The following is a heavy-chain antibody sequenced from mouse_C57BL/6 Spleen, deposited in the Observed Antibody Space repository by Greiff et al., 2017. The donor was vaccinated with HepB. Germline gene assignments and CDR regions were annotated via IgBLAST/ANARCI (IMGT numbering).Heavy chain of an antibody. CDR1: GFNIKDYY. D-gene: IGHD1-1*01. CDR2: IDPEDGDT. J-gene: IGHJ2*01. Sequence: VQLKESGAELVRPGASVKLSCTASGFNIKDYYMHWVKQRPEQGLEWIGRIDPEDGDTEYAPKFQGKATMTADKSSNTAYLQLSSLTSEDTAVYYCTTVVALDYWGQGTTLTVSS. CDR3: TTVVALDY. V-gene: IGHV14-1*01.